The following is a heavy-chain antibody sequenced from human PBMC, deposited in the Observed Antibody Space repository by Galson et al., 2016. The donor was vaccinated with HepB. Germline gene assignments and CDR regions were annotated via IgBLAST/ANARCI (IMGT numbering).Heavy chain of an antibody. V-gene: IGHV1-18*01. D-gene: IGHD6-19*01. CDR3: ARGQWPEASEHFDY. CDR1: GYTFSSYG. J-gene: IGHJ4*02. CDR2: ISGYNGNT. Sequence: SVKVSCKASGYTFSSYGLSWVRQAPGQGLEWMGWISGYNGNTNYVQKLQGRVTMTRDTSTSTAYLELRSLRSDDTAVYYCARGQWPEASEHFDYWGQGTLVTVSS.